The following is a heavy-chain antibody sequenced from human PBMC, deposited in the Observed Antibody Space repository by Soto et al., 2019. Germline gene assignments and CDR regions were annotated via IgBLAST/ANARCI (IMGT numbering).Heavy chain of an antibody. J-gene: IGHJ4*02. Sequence: PGGSLRLSCAASGFTFSNYWMSWVRQAPGKGLEWVANINEDGGEKDYVDSVKGRFTISRDNAKNSLYLQMNSLRVEDAAVYYCAKDRVPKWTWKVFDSWGQGTLVTVSS. D-gene: IGHD1-1*01. V-gene: IGHV3-7*01. CDR1: GFTFSNYW. CDR2: INEDGGEK. CDR3: AKDRVPKWTWKVFDS.